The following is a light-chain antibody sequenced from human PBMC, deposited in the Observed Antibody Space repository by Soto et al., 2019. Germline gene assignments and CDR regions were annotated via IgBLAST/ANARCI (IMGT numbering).Light chain of an antibody. CDR2: GAS. CDR3: QQYNNWPPLT. V-gene: IGKV3-15*01. J-gene: IGKJ4*01. CDR1: QSVGSN. Sequence: ETELTQSPATLSVSPGERATLSCRASQSVGSNLAWYQQKPGQAPRLLISGASTRATGIPTRFSGSWSGTEFTLTISSLQSEDSAVYYCQQYNNWPPLTFGGGTKVEI.